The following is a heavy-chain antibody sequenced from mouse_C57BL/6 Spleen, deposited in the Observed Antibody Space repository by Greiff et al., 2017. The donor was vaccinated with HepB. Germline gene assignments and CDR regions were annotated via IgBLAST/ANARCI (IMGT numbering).Heavy chain of an antibody. CDR1: GYTFTSYW. CDR2: IHPNSGST. V-gene: IGHV1-64*01. D-gene: IGHD1-1*01. Sequence: QVQLQQPGAELVKPGASVKLSCKASGYTFTSYWMHWVKQRPGQGLEWIGMIHPNSGSTNYNEKFKSKATLTVDKSSSTAYMQLSSLTSEDSAVYYCAREFYYYGSSSYYFDYWGQGTTLTVSS. J-gene: IGHJ2*01. CDR3: AREFYYYGSSSYYFDY.